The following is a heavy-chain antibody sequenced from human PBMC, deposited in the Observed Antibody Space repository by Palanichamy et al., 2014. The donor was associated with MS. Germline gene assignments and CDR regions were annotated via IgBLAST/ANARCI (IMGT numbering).Heavy chain of an antibody. CDR1: GGPISSSSYY. D-gene: IGHD3-3*01. Sequence: QLQLQESGPGLLKPSETLSLTCTVSGGPISSSSYYWGWIRQPPGKGLEWIGTIFDSGSTYYNPSLQSRVTISVDTSMSQFSLNLSSVTAADTAVYYCAGASKNFLSGPNWFDPWGQGTLVTVSS. CDR2: IFDSGST. J-gene: IGHJ5*02. V-gene: IGHV4-39*01. CDR3: AGASKNFLSGPNWFDP.